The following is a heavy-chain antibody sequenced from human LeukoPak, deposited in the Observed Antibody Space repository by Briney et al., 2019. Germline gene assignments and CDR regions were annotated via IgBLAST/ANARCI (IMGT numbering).Heavy chain of an antibody. Sequence: SQTLSLTCTVSGGSISSGDYYWSWIRQPPGKGLEWIGYIYYSGSTYYNPSLKSRVTISVDTSKNQFSLRLSSVTAADTAVYYCARDNVVVVAATTHYYYYGMDVWGQGTTVTVSS. CDR2: IYYSGST. V-gene: IGHV4-30-4*01. D-gene: IGHD2-15*01. CDR1: GGSISSGDYY. CDR3: ARDNVVVVAATTHYYYYGMDV. J-gene: IGHJ6*02.